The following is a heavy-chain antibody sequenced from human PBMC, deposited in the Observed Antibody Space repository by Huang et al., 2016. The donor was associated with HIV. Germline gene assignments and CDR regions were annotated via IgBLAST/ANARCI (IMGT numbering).Heavy chain of an antibody. D-gene: IGHD3-22*01. CDR1: GFTFSGSA. J-gene: IGHJ4*02. CDR2: IRSKANSYAT. CDR3: TRLTMIGDGDY. Sequence: EVQLVESGGGLVQPGGSLKLSCAASGFTFSGSAIHWVRQASGKGMEWVGRIRSKANSYATAYAASVKGRFTISRDDSKNTAYLQMNSLKTEDTAVYYCTRLTMIGDGDYWGQGTLVTVSS. V-gene: IGHV3-73*01.